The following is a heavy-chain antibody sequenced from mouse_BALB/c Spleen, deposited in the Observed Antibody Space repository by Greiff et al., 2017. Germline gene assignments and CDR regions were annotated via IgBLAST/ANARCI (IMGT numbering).Heavy chain of an antibody. CDR3: AKGYGDWYFDV. V-gene: IGHV5-6-4*01. CDR1: GFTFSSYT. J-gene: IGHJ1*01. D-gene: IGHD2-2*01. Sequence: EVKLVESGGGLVKPGGSLKLSCAASGFTFSSYTMSWVRQTPEKRLEWVATISSGGSYTYYPDSVKGRFTISRDNARNILYLQMSSLRSEDTAMYYCAKGYGDWYFDVWGAGTTVTVSS. CDR2: ISSGGSYT.